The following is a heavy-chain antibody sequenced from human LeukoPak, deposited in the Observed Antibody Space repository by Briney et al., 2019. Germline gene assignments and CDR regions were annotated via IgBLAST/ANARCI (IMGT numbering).Heavy chain of an antibody. CDR1: GFRFDDYG. J-gene: IGHJ4*02. CDR3: ARSSGDGSGSYYNPSDY. D-gene: IGHD3-10*01. V-gene: IGHV3-20*04. CDR2: INWNGGST. Sequence: AGGSLRLSCVASGFRFDDYGMSWVRQAPGKGLEWVSGINWNGGSTVYADSVKGRFTISRENAKNSLYLQMNSLRAEHTALYYCARSSGDGSGSYYNPSDYWGQGTLVTVSS.